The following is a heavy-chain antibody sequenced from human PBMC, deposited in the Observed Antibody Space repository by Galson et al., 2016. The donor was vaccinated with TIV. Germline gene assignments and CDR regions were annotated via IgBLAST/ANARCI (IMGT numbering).Heavy chain of an antibody. V-gene: IGHV3-21*04. D-gene: IGHD5-24*01. CDR1: GLTFSGYS. CDR3: ARSADDYNPHFNL. J-gene: IGHJ4*02. Sequence: SLRLSCAASGLTFSGYSMNWVRQAPGKGLEWVSIISTDDRYIYNADSVKGRFTISRDNAKNFLYLQLNSLSAEDTAIYYCARSADDYNPHFNLWGQGTLVTVAS. CDR2: ISTDDRYI.